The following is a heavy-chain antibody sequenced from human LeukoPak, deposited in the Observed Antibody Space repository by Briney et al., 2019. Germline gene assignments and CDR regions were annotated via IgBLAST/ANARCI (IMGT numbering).Heavy chain of an antibody. Sequence: SVKVSCKASGGTFSSYAISWVRQAPGQGLEWMGGIIPIFGTANYAQKFQGRVTITADKSTSTAYMELSSLRSEDTAVYYRARTGSSMPWGWFDPWGQGTLVTVSS. V-gene: IGHV1-69*06. CDR2: IIPIFGTA. CDR3: ARTGSSMPWGWFDP. CDR1: GGTFSSYA. J-gene: IGHJ5*02. D-gene: IGHD2-2*01.